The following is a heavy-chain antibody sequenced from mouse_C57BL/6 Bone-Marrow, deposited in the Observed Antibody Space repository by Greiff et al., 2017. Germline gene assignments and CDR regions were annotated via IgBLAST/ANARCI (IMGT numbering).Heavy chain of an antibody. CDR2: ISSGSSTI. J-gene: IGHJ2*01. D-gene: IGHD3-2*02. V-gene: IGHV5-17*01. CDR1: GFTFSDYG. Sequence: EVQLVESGGGLVKPGGSLKLSCAASGFTFSDYGMHWVRQAPEKGLEWVAYISSGSSTIYYADTVKGRYTISRDNAKNTLFLQMTSRRSEDTAMYYCARGGYEDFDYWGQGTTLTVSS. CDR3: ARGGYEDFDY.